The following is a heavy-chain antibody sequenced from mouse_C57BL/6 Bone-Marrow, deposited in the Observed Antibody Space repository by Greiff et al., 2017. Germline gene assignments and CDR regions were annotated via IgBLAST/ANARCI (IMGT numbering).Heavy chain of an antibody. J-gene: IGHJ1*03. D-gene: IGHD2-4*01. CDR3: ARCYDYDVGWYFEV. Sequence: EVQGVESGPELVKPGASVKISCKASGYSFTGYYMNWVKQSPEKSLEWIGEINPSTGGTTYNQTFKAKATLTVDKSSSTAYMQLKSLTSEDSAVYYCARCYDYDVGWYFEVWGTGTTVTVSS. CDR2: INPSTGGT. CDR1: GYSFTGYY. V-gene: IGHV1-42*01.